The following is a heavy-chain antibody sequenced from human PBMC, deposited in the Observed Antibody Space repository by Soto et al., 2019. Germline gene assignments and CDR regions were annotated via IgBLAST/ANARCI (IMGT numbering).Heavy chain of an antibody. CDR2: INSDGSST. Sequence: GGSLRLSCAASGFTFSSYWMHWVRQAPWKGLVWVSRINSDGSSTSYADSVKGRFTISRDNAKNTLYLQMNSLRAEDTAVYYYRAEQWPPQDGAFDIWGQGTMVTVSS. D-gene: IGHD6-19*01. V-gene: IGHV3-74*01. J-gene: IGHJ3*02. CDR3: RAEQWPPQDGAFDI. CDR1: GFTFSSYW.